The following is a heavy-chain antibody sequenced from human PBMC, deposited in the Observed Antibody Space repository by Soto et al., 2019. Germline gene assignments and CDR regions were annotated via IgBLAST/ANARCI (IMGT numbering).Heavy chain of an antibody. CDR2: ITASGDYA. D-gene: IGHD4-17*01. CDR1: EFTFSDYA. Sequence: EVQQLESGGGLVQPGGSLRLSCAAAEFTFSDYAMTWVRLAPGRGLEWVSSITASGDYAQYTDSVKGRFSVSRDNSRSTLVLEMESLRDEDTAIDYCGRDPNCDYIGAFERWGRATMVTVSS. J-gene: IGHJ3*02. CDR3: GRDPNCDYIGAFER. V-gene: IGHV3-23*01.